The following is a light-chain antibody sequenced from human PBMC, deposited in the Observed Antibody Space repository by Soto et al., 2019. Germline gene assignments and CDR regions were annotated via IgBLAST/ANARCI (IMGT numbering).Light chain of an antibody. Sequence: IQFTQSPSSLSASVGDRVTITCRASQGISNYLAWYEQKPGKGPKLLIHTAATSQSGVPSRFSGSGSGAEFTLTISGLQSEDSATDYCQQYYSHPTFGQGTRLEIK. CDR1: QGISNY. J-gene: IGKJ5*01. CDR3: QQYYSHPT. CDR2: TAA. V-gene: IGKV1-9*01.